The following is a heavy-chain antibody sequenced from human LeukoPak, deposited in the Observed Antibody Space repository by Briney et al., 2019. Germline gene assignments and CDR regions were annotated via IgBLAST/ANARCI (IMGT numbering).Heavy chain of an antibody. Sequence: GGSLRLSCATSGFTFGNYAIHWVRQAPGKGLEWVGDISFDGDNEYYADSVRGRFMIARDNSKNTVYLQMNSLTIEDTAVYYCAREPSGNFGQLVSSAEYFQHWGQGTRVTVSS. CDR3: AREPSGNFGQLVSSAEYFQH. CDR1: GFTFGNYA. CDR2: ISFDGDNE. D-gene: IGHD5/OR15-5a*01. J-gene: IGHJ1*01. V-gene: IGHV3-30-3*01.